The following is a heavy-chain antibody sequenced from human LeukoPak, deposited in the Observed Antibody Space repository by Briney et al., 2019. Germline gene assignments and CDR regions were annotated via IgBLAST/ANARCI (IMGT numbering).Heavy chain of an antibody. CDR2: ITIYNGNT. Sequence: ASVKVSCKASGYTFTSYPISWVRQAPGQGLEWMGWITIYNGNTNYEQKLQGRVTMTTDTSTSTAYMDLRGLRSDDTAVYYCARGYDYGDYVGDFDYWGQGTLVTVSS. V-gene: IGHV1-18*01. CDR3: ARGYDYGDYVGDFDY. CDR1: GYTFTSYP. D-gene: IGHD4-17*01. J-gene: IGHJ4*02.